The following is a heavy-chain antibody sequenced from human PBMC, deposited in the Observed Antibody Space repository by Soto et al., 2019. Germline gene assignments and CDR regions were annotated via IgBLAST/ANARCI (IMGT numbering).Heavy chain of an antibody. J-gene: IGHJ5*02. Sequence: EVQLVQSGAEVRKPGESLKISCKVSGHRFTTYWIGWVRQMPGKGLEWMGIIYPGDSDTRNSPSFQGQVTISDDKSISSAYRQWSSLKASDSAMYYCARRVNNWFDPWGQGTLVTVSS. V-gene: IGHV5-51*03. CDR1: GHRFTTYW. CDR2: IYPGDSDT. CDR3: ARRVNNWFDP.